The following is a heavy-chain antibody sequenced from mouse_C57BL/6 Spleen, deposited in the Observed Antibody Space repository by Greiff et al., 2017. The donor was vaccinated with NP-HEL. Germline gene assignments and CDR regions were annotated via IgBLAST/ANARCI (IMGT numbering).Heavy chain of an antibody. J-gene: IGHJ1*03. CDR3: ARDTTVVASWYFDV. CDR1: GYTFTSYN. V-gene: IGHV1-12*01. CDR2: IYPGNGDT. D-gene: IGHD1-1*01. Sequence: QVQLKESGAELVRPGASVKMSCKASGYTFTSYNMHWVKQTPRQGLEWIGAIYPGNGDTSYNQKFKGKATLTVDKSSSTAYMQLSSLTSEDSAVYFCARDTTVVASWYFDVWGTGTTVTVSS.